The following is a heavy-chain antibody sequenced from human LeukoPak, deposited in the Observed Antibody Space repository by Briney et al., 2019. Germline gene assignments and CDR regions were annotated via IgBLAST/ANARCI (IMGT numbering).Heavy chain of an antibody. J-gene: IGHJ4*02. Sequence: SQTLFLTCAVSGGSISSGGYSWSWIRQPPGKGLEWIGYIYHSGSTYYNPSLKSRVTISVDRSKNQCSLKLSSVTAADTAVYYCASAYSGFDYWGQGTLVTVSS. CDR2: IYHSGST. CDR3: ASAYSGFDY. V-gene: IGHV4-30-2*01. D-gene: IGHD2-21*01. CDR1: GGSISSGGYS.